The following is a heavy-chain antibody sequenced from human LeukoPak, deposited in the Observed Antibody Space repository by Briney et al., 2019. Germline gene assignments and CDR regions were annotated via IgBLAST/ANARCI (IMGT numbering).Heavy chain of an antibody. CDR3: ARNRYSSGWYWDGFHFDY. V-gene: IGHV3-21*01. Sequence: GGSLRLSCAASGFTFSSYSMNWVRQAPGKGLEWVSSISSSSSYIYYADSVKGRFTISRDNAKNSLYLQMNSLRAEDTAVYYCARNRYSSGWYWDGFHFDYWGQGTLVTVSS. CDR2: ISSSSSYI. J-gene: IGHJ4*02. D-gene: IGHD6-19*01. CDR1: GFTFSSYS.